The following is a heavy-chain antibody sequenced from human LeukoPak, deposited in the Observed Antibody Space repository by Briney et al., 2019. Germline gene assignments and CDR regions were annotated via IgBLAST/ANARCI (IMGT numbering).Heavy chain of an antibody. CDR3: AKGQGSVVAYYFDY. CDR2: ISDSGDDT. Sequence: GGSLRLSCAASGFTFSSYAMSWVRQAPGKGLEGVSAISDSGDDTYYADSVKGRFTTSRDNSKNTLYRQMNSLRAEDTAVYYCAKGQGSVVAYYFDYWGQGTLVTVSS. J-gene: IGHJ4*02. CDR1: GFTFSSYA. D-gene: IGHD3-10*01. V-gene: IGHV3-23*01.